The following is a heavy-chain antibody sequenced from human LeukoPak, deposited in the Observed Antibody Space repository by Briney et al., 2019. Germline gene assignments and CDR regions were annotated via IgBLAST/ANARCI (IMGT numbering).Heavy chain of an antibody. CDR1: GYTFTGYY. V-gene: IGHV1-69*05. CDR3: ARVTYYYDSSGYPQTYYFDY. CDR2: IIPIFGTA. Sequence: SVKVSCKASGYTFTGYYMHWVRQAPGQGLEWMGRIIPIFGTANYAQKFQGRVTITTDESTSTAYMELSSLRSEDTAVYYCARVTYYYDSSGYPQTYYFDYWGQGTLVTVSS. J-gene: IGHJ4*02. D-gene: IGHD3-22*01.